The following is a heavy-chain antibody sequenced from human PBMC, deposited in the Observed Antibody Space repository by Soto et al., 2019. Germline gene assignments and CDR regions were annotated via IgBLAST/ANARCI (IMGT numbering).Heavy chain of an antibody. J-gene: IGHJ4*02. CDR3: ARDPFYPEDY. V-gene: IGHV3-21*01. CDR1: GFSFRDSA. Sequence: GGSLRLSCAASGFSFRDSAMHWLRQAPGKGLEWVSSISSSSSYIYYADSVKGRFTISRDNAKNSLYLQMNSLRAEDTAVYYCARDPFYPEDYWGQGTLVTVSS. CDR2: ISSSSSYI.